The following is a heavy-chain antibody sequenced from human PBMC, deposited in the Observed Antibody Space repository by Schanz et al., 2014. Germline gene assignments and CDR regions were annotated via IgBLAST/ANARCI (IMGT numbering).Heavy chain of an antibody. CDR3: ARDRPSGYALDF. D-gene: IGHD5-12*01. J-gene: IGHJ4*02. CDR2: IQHDGSRT. Sequence: QAELVESGGGVVQPGGSLRLSCEASGFIFSNHGMNWVRQAPGKGLEWVAFIQHDGSRTYYTASLKGRVTISRDNSQNMVYVEMNSLRAEDTAVYYCARDRPSGYALDFWGQGTLVTVSS. CDR1: GFIFSNHG. V-gene: IGHV3-30*02.